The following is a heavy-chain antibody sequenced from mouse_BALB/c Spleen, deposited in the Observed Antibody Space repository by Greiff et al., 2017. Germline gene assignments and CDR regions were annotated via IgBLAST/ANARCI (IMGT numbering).Heavy chain of an antibody. CDR1: GFTFSSFG. V-gene: IGHV5-17*02. CDR3: ARSDDGDYYAMDY. D-gene: IGHD1-1*01. Sequence: EVQRVESGGGLVQPGGSRKLSCAASGFTFSSFGMHWVRQAPEKGLEWVAYISSGSSTIYYADTVKGRFTISRDNPKNTLFLQMTSLRSEDTAMYYCARSDDGDYYAMDYWGQGTSVTVSS. CDR2: ISSGSSTI. J-gene: IGHJ4*01.